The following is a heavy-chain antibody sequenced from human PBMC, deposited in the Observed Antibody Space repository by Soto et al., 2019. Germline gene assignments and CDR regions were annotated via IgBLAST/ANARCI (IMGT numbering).Heavy chain of an antibody. CDR2: ISSSGSPI. CDR3: ARSNGVVMFVFDY. J-gene: IGHJ4*02. D-gene: IGHD2-8*01. CDR1: GFIFSSYE. Sequence: PGGSLRLSCAASGFIFSSYEMNWVRQAPGEGLEWVSYISSSGSPIYYADSVKGRFTISRDNAKNSLDLQMNSLRAEDTAVYYCARSNGVVMFVFDYWGQGSLVTVSS. V-gene: IGHV3-48*03.